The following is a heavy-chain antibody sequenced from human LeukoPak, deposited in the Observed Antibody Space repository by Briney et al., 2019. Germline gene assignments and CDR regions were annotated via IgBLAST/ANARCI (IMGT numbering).Heavy chain of an antibody. CDR1: VYTFTSYD. CDR3: VGVRDAFDI. CDR2: MNPNSGNT. Sequence: ASVNVSCKASVYTFTSYDINWVRQATGQGLEWMGWMNPNSGNTGYAQKFQGRVTVTRNTSISTAYMELSSLRSEDTAVYYCVGVRDAFDIWGQGTMVTVSS. D-gene: IGHD3-10*01. J-gene: IGHJ3*02. V-gene: IGHV1-8*01.